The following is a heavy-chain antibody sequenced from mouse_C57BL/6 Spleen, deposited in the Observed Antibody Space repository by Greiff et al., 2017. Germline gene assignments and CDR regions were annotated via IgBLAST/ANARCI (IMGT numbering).Heavy chain of an antibody. J-gene: IGHJ4*01. CDR1: GFTFSSYG. CDR3: ARHVYYGSSPSMDY. CDR2: ISSGGSYT. Sequence: DVKLVESGGDLVKPGGSLKLSCAASGFTFSSYGMSWVRQTPDKRLEWVATISSGGSYTYYPDSVKGRFTISRDNAKNTLYLQMSSLKSEDTAMYYCARHVYYGSSPSMDYWGQGTSVTVSS. V-gene: IGHV5-6*02. D-gene: IGHD1-1*01.